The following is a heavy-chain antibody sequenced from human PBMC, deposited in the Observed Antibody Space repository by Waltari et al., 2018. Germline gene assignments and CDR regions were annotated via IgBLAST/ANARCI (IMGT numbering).Heavy chain of an antibody. CDR2: ISGSGDRA. V-gene: IGHV3-23*01. D-gene: IGHD3-3*01. CDR3: AKELGITIFGVAFDS. CDR1: GFTFSSYA. J-gene: IGHJ4*02. Sequence: EVLLLESGGGLVQPGGSLRLSCAASGFTFSSYAMGWVRQAPGKGLEWVSSISGSGDRAYYADSVKGRFTFSRDNSKNTLYLQMNSLRAEDTAVYYCAKELGITIFGVAFDSWGQGTLVTVSS.